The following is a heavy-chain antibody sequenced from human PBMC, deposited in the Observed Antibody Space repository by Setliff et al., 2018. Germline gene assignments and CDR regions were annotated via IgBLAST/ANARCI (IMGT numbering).Heavy chain of an antibody. CDR3: ARGGYSYGPSDAFDI. V-gene: IGHV4-59*12. CDR1: GFTFSNSE. D-gene: IGHD5-18*01. J-gene: IGHJ3*02. CDR2: IYYSGST. Sequence: PGGSLRLSCAASGFTFSNSEMNWVRQAPGKGLEWIGYIYYSGSTSYYNPSLKSRVTISVDTSKNQFSLKLSSVTAADTAVYYCARGGYSYGPSDAFDIWGQGTMVTVSS.